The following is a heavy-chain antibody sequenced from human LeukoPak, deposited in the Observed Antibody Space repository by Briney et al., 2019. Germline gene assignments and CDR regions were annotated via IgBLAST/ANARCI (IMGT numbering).Heavy chain of an antibody. D-gene: IGHD2-2*01. Sequence: GGSLRLSCAASGFTFSTYWMHWVRHAPWKGLEWVAVISYHGIDKYYADSVKGRFTISRDNSKNALYLQMNSLRPEDTAVYYCARAGEDVVLGPAPVGGSPYNWFDPWGQGTLVTVSS. J-gene: IGHJ5*02. CDR1: GFTFSTYW. CDR3: ARAGEDVVLGPAPVGGSPYNWFDP. V-gene: IGHV3-30-3*01. CDR2: ISYHGIDK.